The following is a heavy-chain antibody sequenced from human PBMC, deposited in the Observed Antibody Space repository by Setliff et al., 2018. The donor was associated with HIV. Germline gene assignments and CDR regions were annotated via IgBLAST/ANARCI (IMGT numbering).Heavy chain of an antibody. V-gene: IGHV3-74*01. CDR1: GFTFSNFA. J-gene: IGHJ1*01. Sequence: GGSLRLSCTASGFTFSNFAITWVRQAPGKGLVWVSRINTDGSSTSYADSVKGRFTISRDNSKNTLYLRMNSLRAEDTAVYYCAQAQTSVSGSYYQYLQHWGQGTLVTVSS. CDR2: INTDGSST. CDR3: AQAQTSVSGSYYQYLQH. D-gene: IGHD3-10*01.